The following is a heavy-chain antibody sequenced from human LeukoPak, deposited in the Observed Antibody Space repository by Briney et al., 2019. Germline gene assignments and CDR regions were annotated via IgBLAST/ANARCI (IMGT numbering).Heavy chain of an antibody. CDR3: ARIEMATIGGHFDY. D-gene: IGHD5-24*01. CDR1: GGSISGYY. Sequence: PSETLSLTCTVFGGSISGYYWNWIRQPPGKGLEWIGQINHSGSTNYNPSLKSRVTISVDTSKNQFSLKLSSVTAADTAVYYCARIEMATIGGHFDYWGQGTLVTVSS. J-gene: IGHJ4*02. V-gene: IGHV4-34*01. CDR2: INHSGST.